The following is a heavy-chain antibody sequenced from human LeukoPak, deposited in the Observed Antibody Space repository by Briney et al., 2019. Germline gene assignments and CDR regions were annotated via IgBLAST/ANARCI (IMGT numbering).Heavy chain of an antibody. CDR2: INPNSGVT. CDR1: GYTFTGYY. CDR3: ARESSGGVVVVAATPLNY. Sequence: ASVKVSCKASGYTFTGYYMHCVRQAPGQGLEWMGRINPNSGVTNYAQKFQGRVTMTRDTSISTAYMELSRLRSDDTAVYYCARESSGGVVVVAATPLNYWGQGTLVTVSS. V-gene: IGHV1-2*06. J-gene: IGHJ4*02. D-gene: IGHD2-15*01.